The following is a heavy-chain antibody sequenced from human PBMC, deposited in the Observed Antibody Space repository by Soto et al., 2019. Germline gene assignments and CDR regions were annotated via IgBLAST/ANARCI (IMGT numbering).Heavy chain of an antibody. CDR1: DGSIGSVYYY. CDR2: IYYSGST. CDR3: ARWWSGSRQGFDP. Sequence: LSLTCTVSDGSIGSVYYYWSWIRQHPGKGLEWIGYIYYSGSTYYNPSLKSRVTISVDTSKNQFSLKLNSVTAADTAVYYCARWWSGSRQGFDPWGQGTLVTVSS. D-gene: IGHD3-3*01. V-gene: IGHV4-31*03. J-gene: IGHJ5*02.